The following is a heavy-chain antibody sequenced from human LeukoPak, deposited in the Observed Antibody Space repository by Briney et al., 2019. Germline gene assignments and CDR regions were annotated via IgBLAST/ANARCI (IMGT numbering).Heavy chain of an antibody. V-gene: IGHV4-61*02. Sequence: PSQTLSLTCTVSGGSISSGSYYWSWIRQPAGKGLEWIGRIYTSGSTNYNPSLKSRVTISVDTSKNQFSLKLSSVTAADTAVYYCARMGYSYGYPAGGMDVWGQGTTVTVSS. CDR2: IYTSGST. CDR3: ARMGYSYGYPAGGMDV. CDR1: GGSISSGSYY. J-gene: IGHJ6*02. D-gene: IGHD5-18*01.